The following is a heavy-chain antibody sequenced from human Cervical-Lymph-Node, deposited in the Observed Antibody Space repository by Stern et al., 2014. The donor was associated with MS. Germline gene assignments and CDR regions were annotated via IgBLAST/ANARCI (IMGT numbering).Heavy chain of an antibody. Sequence: QVTLKESGPALVKPTQTLTLTCTFSGFSLSTSGMCVSRIRQPPGKALEWLALIVWGDDKYYSTSLKTRLTISKDTSKNQVVLTMTNMDPVDTATYYCARIPYGDSYYYYYGMDVWGQGTTVTVSS. CDR2: IVWGDDK. J-gene: IGHJ6*02. CDR1: GFSLSTSGMC. D-gene: IGHD4-17*01. V-gene: IGHV2-70*01. CDR3: ARIPYGDSYYYYYGMDV.